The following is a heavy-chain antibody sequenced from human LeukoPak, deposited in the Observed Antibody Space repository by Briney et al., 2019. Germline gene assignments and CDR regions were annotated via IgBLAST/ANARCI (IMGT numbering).Heavy chain of an antibody. J-gene: IGHJ5*02. CDR1: GGSLSRYY. CDR3: ARQIPITIFGVVIFDWFDP. CDR2: IYYSGST. V-gene: IGHV4-59*04. Sequence: PSETLSLTCTVSGGSLSRYYWSWIRQPAGKGLEWIGSIYYSGSTYYNPSLKSRVTMSVDTSKNQFSLKLSSVTAADTVVYYCARQIPITIFGVVIFDWFDPWGQGTLVTVSS. D-gene: IGHD3-3*01.